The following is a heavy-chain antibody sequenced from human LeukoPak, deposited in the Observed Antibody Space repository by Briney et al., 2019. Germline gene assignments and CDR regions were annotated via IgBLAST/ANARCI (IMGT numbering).Heavy chain of an antibody. Sequence: SETLSLTCTVSGGSVSSGSYHWSWIRQPPGKGPEWIGYTHYSGNTYYNPSLKSRVTISLDTSKKQFSLWLRSVTAADTAVYYCARVRGDYVNLFDPWGQGTLVTVSS. CDR1: GGSVSSGSYH. CDR2: THYSGNT. J-gene: IGHJ5*02. CDR3: ARVRGDYVNLFDP. D-gene: IGHD4-17*01. V-gene: IGHV4-61*01.